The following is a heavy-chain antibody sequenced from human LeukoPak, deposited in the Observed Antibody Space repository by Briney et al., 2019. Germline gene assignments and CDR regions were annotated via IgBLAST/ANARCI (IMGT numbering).Heavy chain of an antibody. D-gene: IGHD3-16*01. CDR2: INNDGSDT. CDR3: ARGGGDHAFDI. J-gene: IGHJ3*02. V-gene: IGHV3-74*01. Sequence: PGGSLRLSCVASGFTFGPYWMHWVRQVPGKGLVWVSRINNDGSDTIYADSVKGRFTVSRDNSKDTLFLQMNSLSAEDTAVYYCARGGGDHAFDIWGQGTMVTVSS. CDR1: GFTFGPYW.